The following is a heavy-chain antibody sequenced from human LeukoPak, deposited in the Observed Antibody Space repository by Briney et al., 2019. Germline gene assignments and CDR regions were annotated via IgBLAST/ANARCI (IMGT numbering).Heavy chain of an antibody. CDR1: GFTFSSYS. CDR2: ISSSSSYI. V-gene: IGHV3-21*01. J-gene: IGHJ3*02. D-gene: IGHD7-27*01. Sequence: PGGSLRLSRAASGFTFSSYSMNWVRQAPGKGLEWVSSISSSSSYIYYADSVKGRFTISRDNAKNSLYLQMNSLRAEDTAVYYCARSQLGEFRTAFDIWGQGTMVTVSS. CDR3: ARSQLGEFRTAFDI.